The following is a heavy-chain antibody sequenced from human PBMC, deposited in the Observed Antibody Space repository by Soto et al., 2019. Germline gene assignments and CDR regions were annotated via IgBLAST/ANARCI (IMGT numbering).Heavy chain of an antibody. D-gene: IGHD3-22*01. CDR1: GYSFTSYW. V-gene: IGHV5-10-1*01. CDR3: ARHRGSYYDSSDLGVDY. Sequence: PGEYLKISCKGSGYSFTSYWIRWVRQMPGKGLEWMGRIDPSDSYTNYSPSFQGHVTISADKSISTAYLQWSSLKASDTAMYYCARHRGSYYDSSDLGVDYWGQGTLVTVSS. J-gene: IGHJ4*02. CDR2: IDPSDSYT.